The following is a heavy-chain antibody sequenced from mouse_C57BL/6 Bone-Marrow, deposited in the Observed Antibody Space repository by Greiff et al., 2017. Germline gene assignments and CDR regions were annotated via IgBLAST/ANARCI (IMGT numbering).Heavy chain of an antibody. CDR1: GFTFSSYA. V-gene: IGHV5-9-1*02. J-gene: IGHJ4*01. D-gene: IGHD2-4*01. Sequence: EVKVEESGEGLVKRGGSLKLSCAASGFTFSSYAMSWVRQTPEKRLEWVAYISSGGDYIYYADTVKGRFTISRDNARNTLYLQMSSLKSEDTAMYYCTRVNDYDGVWDYWGQGTSVTVSS. CDR2: ISSGGDYI. CDR3: TRVNDYDGVWDY.